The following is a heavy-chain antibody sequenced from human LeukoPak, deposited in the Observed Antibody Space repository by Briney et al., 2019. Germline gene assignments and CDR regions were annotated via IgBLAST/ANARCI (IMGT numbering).Heavy chain of an antibody. J-gene: IGHJ3*02. Sequence: PSETLSLTCTVSGSSISSGDYYWSWIRQPPGKGLEWIGYIYYSGSTYYNPSLKSRVTISVDTSKNQFSLKLSSVTAADTAVYYCARGSPDWLTAFDIWGQGTMGTVSS. CDR1: GSSISSGDYY. CDR3: ARGSPDWLTAFDI. D-gene: IGHD3-9*01. V-gene: IGHV4-30-4*01. CDR2: IYYSGST.